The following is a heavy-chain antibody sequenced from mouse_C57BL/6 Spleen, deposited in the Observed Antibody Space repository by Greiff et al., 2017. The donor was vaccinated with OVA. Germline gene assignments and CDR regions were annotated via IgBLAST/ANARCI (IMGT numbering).Heavy chain of an antibody. J-gene: IGHJ4*01. D-gene: IGHD2-10*02. V-gene: IGHV14-4*01. Sequence: VQLQQSGAELVRPGASVKLSCTASGFNIKDDYMHWVKQRPEQGLEWIGWIDPENGATEYASKFQGKATITADTSSNTAYLQLSSLTSEDTAVYYCTRYGNYDAMDYWGQGTSVTVSS. CDR1: GFNIKDDY. CDR3: TRYGNYDAMDY. CDR2: IDPENGAT.